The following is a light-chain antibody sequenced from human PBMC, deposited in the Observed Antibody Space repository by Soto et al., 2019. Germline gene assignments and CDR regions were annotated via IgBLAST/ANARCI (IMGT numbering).Light chain of an antibody. V-gene: IGLV2-11*01. CDR2: DVS. CDR3: CSYAGSYTWV. Sequence: QSALTQPRSVSGCPGQSVTISCTGTSSDVGDYNSVSWYQQHPSKAPRLMIYDVSERPSGVPDRFFGSKSGSTASLTISGLQAEDEADYYCCSYAGSYTWVFGGGTQLTVL. CDR1: SSDVGDYNS. J-gene: IGLJ3*02.